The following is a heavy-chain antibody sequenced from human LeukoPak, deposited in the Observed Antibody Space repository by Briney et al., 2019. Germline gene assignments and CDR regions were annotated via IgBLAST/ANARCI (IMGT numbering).Heavy chain of an antibody. CDR2: ISSSSSTI. V-gene: IGHV3-48*02. Sequence: QPGGSLRLSCAAPGFTFSSYSMNWVRQAPGKGLEWVSYISSSSSTIYYADSVKGRFTISRDNAKNSLYLQMNSLRDEDTAVYYCARDGMVRGVIIWDAFDIWGQGTMVTVSS. J-gene: IGHJ3*02. CDR1: GFTFSSYS. CDR3: ARDGMVRGVIIWDAFDI. D-gene: IGHD3-10*01.